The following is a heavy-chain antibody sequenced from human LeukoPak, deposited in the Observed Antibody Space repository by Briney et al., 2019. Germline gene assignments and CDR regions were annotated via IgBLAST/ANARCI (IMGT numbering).Heavy chain of an antibody. CDR1: GFTFTDHY. CDR3: VREGEGPLSKDFDY. V-gene: IGHV1-2*02. Sequence: ASMKVSCKSSGFTFTDHYIHWVRQGPGQGLEWMGYIGPHSTFTSSPQEFQGRVTMTRDASMSTAYMELSRLTSDDTAVYYCVREGEGPLSKDFDYWGQGTLVTVSS. CDR2: IGPHSTFT. J-gene: IGHJ4*02. D-gene: IGHD2/OR15-2a*01.